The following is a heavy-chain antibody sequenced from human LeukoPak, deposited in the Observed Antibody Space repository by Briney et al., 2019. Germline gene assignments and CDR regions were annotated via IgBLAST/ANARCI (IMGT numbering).Heavy chain of an antibody. V-gene: IGHV4-4*07. Sequence: PSETLSLTCTVSGGSISSYYWSWIRQPAGKGLEWIGRIYTSGSTNYNPSLKSRVTMSVDTSKTQFSLKLSSVTAADTAVYYCARRSSSETEYYYDSSGYFRYFDYWGQGTLVTVSS. J-gene: IGHJ4*02. D-gene: IGHD3-22*01. CDR3: ARRSSSETEYYYDSSGYFRYFDY. CDR1: GGSISSYY. CDR2: IYTSGST.